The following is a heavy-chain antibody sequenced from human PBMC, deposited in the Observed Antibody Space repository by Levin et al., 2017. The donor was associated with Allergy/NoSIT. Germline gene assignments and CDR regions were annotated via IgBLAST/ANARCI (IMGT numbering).Heavy chain of an antibody. J-gene: IGHJ6*02. D-gene: IGHD3-10*01. V-gene: IGHV4-30-2*01. Sequence: SETLSLTCAVSGGSISSGGYSWSWIRQPPGKGLEWIGYIYHSGSTYYNPSLKSRVTISVDRSKNQFSLKLSSVTAADTAVYYCARGGYYGIFSMDVWGQGTTVTVSS. CDR1: GGSISSGGYS. CDR2: IYHSGST. CDR3: ARGGYYGIFSMDV.